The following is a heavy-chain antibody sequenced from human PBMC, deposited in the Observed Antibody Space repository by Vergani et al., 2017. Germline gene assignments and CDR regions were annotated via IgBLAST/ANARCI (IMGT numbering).Heavy chain of an antibody. J-gene: IGHJ6*02. CDR3: AVIVVGPAADRAYGMDV. CDR1: GFTFSSYG. Sequence: QVQLVESGGGVVQPGRSLRLSCAASGFTFSSYGMHWVRQAPGKGLEWVAVIWYDGSNKYYADSVKGRFTLSRDNSKNTLYLQMNSLRAEDTAVYYCAVIVVGPAADRAYGMDVWGQGTTVTVSS. V-gene: IGHV3-33*01. D-gene: IGHD2-2*01. CDR2: IWYDGSNK.